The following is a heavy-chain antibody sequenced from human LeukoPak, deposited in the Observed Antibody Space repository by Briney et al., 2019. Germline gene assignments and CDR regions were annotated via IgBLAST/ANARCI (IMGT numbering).Heavy chain of an antibody. CDR1: GFTFSSYA. CDR2: ISGSGGST. V-gene: IGHV3-23*01. Sequence: GGSLRLSCAASGFTFSSYAMSWVRQAPGKGREWVSAISGSGGSTYYADSVKGRFTISRDNSKNTLYLQMNSLRAEDTAVYYCAKDYYDSSGRWFDPWGQGTLVTVSS. J-gene: IGHJ5*02. D-gene: IGHD3-22*01. CDR3: AKDYYDSSGRWFDP.